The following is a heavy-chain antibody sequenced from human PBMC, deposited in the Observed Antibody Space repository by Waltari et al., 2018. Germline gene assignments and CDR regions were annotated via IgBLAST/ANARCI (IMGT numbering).Heavy chain of an antibody. V-gene: IGHV1-8*03. J-gene: IGHJ3*02. CDR1: GYTFTSYD. CDR3: ARGLLRHYDFWSGSGRHAFDI. CDR2: MNPNSGNT. D-gene: IGHD3-3*01. Sequence: QVQLVQSGAEVKKPGASVKVSCKASGYTFTSYDINWVRQATAQGLEWMGWMNPNSGNTGYAQKFQGRVTITRNTSISTAYMELSSLRSEDTAVYYCARGLLRHYDFWSGSGRHAFDIWGQGTMVTVSS.